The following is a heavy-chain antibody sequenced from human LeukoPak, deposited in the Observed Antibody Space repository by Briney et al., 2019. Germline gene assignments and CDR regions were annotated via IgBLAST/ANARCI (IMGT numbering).Heavy chain of an antibody. Sequence: PGGSLTLSCSASGFTFSSFDMHWVRQAPGQGLEYVSAISSNGGSTYYADSVKGRFTISRDNSKNTLYLQMSSLRAEGTAGYYCVTTPFIVAGLSFDYWGQGTLVTVSS. CDR3: VTTPFIVAGLSFDY. J-gene: IGHJ4*02. CDR1: GFTFSSFD. D-gene: IGHD6-19*01. CDR2: ISSNGGST. V-gene: IGHV3-64D*09.